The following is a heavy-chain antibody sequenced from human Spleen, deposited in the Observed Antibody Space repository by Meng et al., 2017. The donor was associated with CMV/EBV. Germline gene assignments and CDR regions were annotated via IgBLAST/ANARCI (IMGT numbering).Heavy chain of an antibody. Sequence: GGSLRLSCAASGFIFSNYAMHWVRQAPGKGLEWVSSISSSSSYIYYADSVKGRFTISRDNAKNSPYLQMNSLRAEDTAVYYCASLSIATRLGGMDVWGQGTTVTVSS. V-gene: IGHV3-21*01. D-gene: IGHD6-6*01. J-gene: IGHJ6*02. CDR2: ISSSSSYI. CDR1: GFIFSNYA. CDR3: ASLSIATRLGGMDV.